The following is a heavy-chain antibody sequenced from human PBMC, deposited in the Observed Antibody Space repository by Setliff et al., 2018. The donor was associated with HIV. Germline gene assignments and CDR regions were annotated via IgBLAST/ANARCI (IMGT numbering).Heavy chain of an antibody. Sequence: PSETLSLTCAVYGRSFSGYYWNWIRQSPGKGLEWMGEINHSAGTNYNPSLKSRVTMSIDTSKNQFSLNVSSVTAADTAVYYCARGWGHDGFDFWGQGTMVTVSS. CDR1: GRSFSGYY. J-gene: IGHJ3*01. V-gene: IGHV4-34*01. CDR3: ARGWGHDGFDF. D-gene: IGHD7-27*01. CDR2: INHSAGT.